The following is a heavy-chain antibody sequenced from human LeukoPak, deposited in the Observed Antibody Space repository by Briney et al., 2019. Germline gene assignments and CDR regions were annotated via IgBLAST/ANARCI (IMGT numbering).Heavy chain of an antibody. V-gene: IGHV4-59*11. CDR2: IYYSGST. D-gene: IGHD3-9*01. Sequence: SKTLSLTCSVSGGSISSHYWSWIRQPPGKGLEWIGYIYYSGSTNYNPSLKSRVTISVDTSKNQFSLKLSSVTAADTAVYYCARNYDILTGDDAFDIWGQGTMVTVSS. J-gene: IGHJ3*02. CDR1: GGSISSHY. CDR3: ARNYDILTGDDAFDI.